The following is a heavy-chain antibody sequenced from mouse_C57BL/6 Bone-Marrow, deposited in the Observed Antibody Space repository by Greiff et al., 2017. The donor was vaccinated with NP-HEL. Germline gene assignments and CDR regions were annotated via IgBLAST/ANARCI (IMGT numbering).Heavy chain of an antibody. CDR3: TAFIRGFAY. J-gene: IGHJ3*01. CDR2: IDPETGGT. CDR1: GYTFTDYE. Sequence: QVQLKESGAELVRPGASVTLSCKASGYTFTDYEMHWVKQTPVHGLEWIGAIDPETGGTAYNQKFKGKAILTADKSSSTAYMELRSLTSEDSAVYYCTAFIRGFAYWGQGTLVTVSA. V-gene: IGHV1-15*01. D-gene: IGHD1-1*01.